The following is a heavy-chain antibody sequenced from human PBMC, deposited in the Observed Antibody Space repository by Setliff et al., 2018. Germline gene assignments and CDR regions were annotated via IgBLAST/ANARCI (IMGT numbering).Heavy chain of an antibody. V-gene: IGHV4-34*01. Sequence: SETLSLTCNVYGESFDTYYWSWIRQPPGKGLEWFGEINQSGSGDYNPSFKGRVTISVDTSKKQFSLTLSSVTAADTALYYCRQAVVGGDVFDIWGQGTVVTVSS. CDR2: INQSGSG. J-gene: IGHJ3*02. CDR1: GESFDTYY. CDR3: RQAVVGGDVFDI. D-gene: IGHD3-3*01.